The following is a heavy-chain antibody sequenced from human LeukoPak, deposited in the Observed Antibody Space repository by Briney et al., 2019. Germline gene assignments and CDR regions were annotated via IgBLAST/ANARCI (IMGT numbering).Heavy chain of an antibody. Sequence: PGRSLRLSCAAAGFTFSSYAMHWVRQAPGKGLEWEAVISYDGSNKYYADSVKGRFTISRDNSKNTLYLQMNSLRAEDTAVYYCARDSGSSGWSLPVYFDYWGQGTLVTVSS. D-gene: IGHD6-19*01. CDR3: ARDSGSSGWSLPVYFDY. V-gene: IGHV3-30-3*01. CDR1: GFTFSSYA. J-gene: IGHJ4*02. CDR2: ISYDGSNK.